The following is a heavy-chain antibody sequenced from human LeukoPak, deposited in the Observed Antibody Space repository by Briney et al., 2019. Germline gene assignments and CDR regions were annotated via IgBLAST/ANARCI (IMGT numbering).Heavy chain of an antibody. V-gene: IGHV3-53*01. CDR3: ARGPVTKFEI. J-gene: IGHJ3*02. CDR2: IYSGGTT. D-gene: IGHD4-17*01. Sequence: GGSLRLSCAASGFTVSSNYMSWVRQAPGKGLEWVSVIYSGGTTYYADSVKGRFTITRDNSNNTLYLQMNSLRADDTAVYYCARGPVTKFEIWGQGTILTVSS. CDR1: GFTVSSNY.